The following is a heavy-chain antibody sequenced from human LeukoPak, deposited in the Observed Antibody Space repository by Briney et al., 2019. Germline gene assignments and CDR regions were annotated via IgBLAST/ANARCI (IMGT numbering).Heavy chain of an antibody. V-gene: IGHV3-7*01. CDR1: EFTFSNFW. J-gene: IGHJ4*02. Sequence: GGSLRLSCSASEFTFSNFWMSWVRQAPGKGPEWVANIKQDGSEKYYVDSVKGRFTISRDNSKNTLYLQMNSLRAEDTAVYYCVKDEAAAGVDFDSWGQGTLVTVYS. D-gene: IGHD6-13*01. CDR3: VKDEAAAGVDFDS. CDR2: IKQDGSEK.